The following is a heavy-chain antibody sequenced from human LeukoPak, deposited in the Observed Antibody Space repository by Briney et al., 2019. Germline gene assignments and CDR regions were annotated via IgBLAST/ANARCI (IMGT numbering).Heavy chain of an antibody. J-gene: IGHJ4*02. CDR2: INPTFDIS. D-gene: IGHD2-21*01. V-gene: IGHV1-69*04. CDR1: GDTFSNYG. CDR3: ARERRESVVPGYFDY. Sequence: SVKVSCKASGDTFSNYGFNWVRQAPEEGLEWMGRINPTFDISNYAQKFQDRVIFTADKSTSTVYMELSRLRSDDTTVYYCARERRESVVPGYFDYWGQGTLVTVSS.